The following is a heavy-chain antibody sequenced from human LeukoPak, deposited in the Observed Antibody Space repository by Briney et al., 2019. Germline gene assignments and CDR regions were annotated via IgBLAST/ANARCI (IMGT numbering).Heavy chain of an antibody. V-gene: IGHV1-58*01. Sequence: SVKVSCKASGFTFTSSAVQWVRQARGQRLEWIGWIVVGSGNTKYSQNFQGRITITRDTSATTAYMDLSSLRSEDTAVYYCARRLGRSFDYWGQGTLVTVSS. J-gene: IGHJ4*02. CDR1: GFTFTSSA. CDR2: IVVGSGNT. D-gene: IGHD3-16*01. CDR3: ARRLGRSFDY.